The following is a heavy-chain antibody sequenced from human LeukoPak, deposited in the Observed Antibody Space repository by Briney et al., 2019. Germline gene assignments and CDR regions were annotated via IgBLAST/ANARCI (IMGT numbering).Heavy chain of an antibody. Sequence: PGGPLTLSCAVSGFTFSSYGMHWVRQSPGGGLEWLAVISYDGSNKYYADSVKGRFSISRDNSKNTLYLQMNSLRAEDTAVYYCAKGKLPGDWGQGTLVTVSS. CDR2: ISYDGSNK. D-gene: IGHD2-15*01. J-gene: IGHJ4*02. V-gene: IGHV3-30*18. CDR3: AKGKLPGD. CDR1: GFTFSSYG.